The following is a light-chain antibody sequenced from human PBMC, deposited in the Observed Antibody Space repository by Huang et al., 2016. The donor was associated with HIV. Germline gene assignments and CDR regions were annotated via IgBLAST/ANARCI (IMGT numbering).Light chain of an antibody. V-gene: IGKV1D-13*01. CDR1: QGIRKT. CDR2: DAS. CDR3: QQFNHYPLT. Sequence: QLTQSPSSLSASVGDRVTITCRASQGIRKTLAWDQQKPGKAPKLLIYDASSLQTGAPSRFSGSGSGTDFTLTISSLQPEDCATYYCQQFNHYPLTFGGGTKVEIE. J-gene: IGKJ4*01.